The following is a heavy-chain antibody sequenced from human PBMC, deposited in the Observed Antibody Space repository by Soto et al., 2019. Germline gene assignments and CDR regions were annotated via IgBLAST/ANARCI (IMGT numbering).Heavy chain of an antibody. CDR3: ARKGPFLEPRGVSAFDI. CDR1: GFTFSNAW. V-gene: IGHV3-15*01. CDR2: IKSKTDGGTT. J-gene: IGHJ3*02. D-gene: IGHD3-3*02. Sequence: LXXSCAASGFTFSNAWMSWVRQAPGKGLEWVGRIKSKTDGGTTDYAAPVKGRFTISRDNAKNSLYLQMNSLRAEDTAVYYCARKGPFLEPRGVSAFDIWGQGTLVTVSS.